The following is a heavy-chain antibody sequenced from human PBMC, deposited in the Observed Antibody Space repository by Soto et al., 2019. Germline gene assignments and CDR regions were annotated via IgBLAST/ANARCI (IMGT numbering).Heavy chain of an antibody. D-gene: IGHD3-10*01. CDR1: GFTFSSYA. CDR3: AREAPVWFGESAIDY. CDR2: ISYDGSNK. Sequence: GGSLRLSCAASGFTFSSYAMHWVRQAPGKGLEWVAVISYDGSNKYYADSVKGRFTISRDNSKNTLYLQMNSLRAEDTAVYYCAREAPVWFGESAIDYWGQGTLVTVSS. V-gene: IGHV3-30-3*01. J-gene: IGHJ4*02.